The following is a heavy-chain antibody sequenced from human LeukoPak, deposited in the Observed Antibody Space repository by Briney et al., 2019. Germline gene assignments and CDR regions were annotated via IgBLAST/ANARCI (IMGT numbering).Heavy chain of an antibody. CDR3: ARDSYSGSYSHLY. J-gene: IGHJ4*02. Sequence: AXVKVSCKASGYTFTGYYMYWVRQAPGQGLEWMGRINANSGGTNYAQKFKGRVTMTRDTSISTAYMELSRLRSDDTAVYYCARDSYSGSYSHLYWGQGTLVTVSS. D-gene: IGHD1-26*01. CDR2: INANSGGT. CDR1: GYTFTGYY. V-gene: IGHV1-2*06.